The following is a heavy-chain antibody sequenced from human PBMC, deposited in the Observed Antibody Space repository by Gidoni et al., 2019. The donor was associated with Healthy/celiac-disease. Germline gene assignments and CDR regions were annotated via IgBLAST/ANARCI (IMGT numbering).Heavy chain of an antibody. CDR3: ARGRGAESYDILTGYYIYDAFDL. CDR1: GESFSGYY. Sequence: VQLEQWGAGEVKPSETVSITRAVYGESFSGYYWSWIRQPPGKGLEWIGEINHSGSTNYNPSLKSRVTISVDTSKNQVSLKLSSVTAADTAVYYCARGRGAESYDILTGYYIYDAFDLWGQGTMVTVSS. V-gene: IGHV4-34*01. CDR2: INHSGST. D-gene: IGHD3-9*01. J-gene: IGHJ3*01.